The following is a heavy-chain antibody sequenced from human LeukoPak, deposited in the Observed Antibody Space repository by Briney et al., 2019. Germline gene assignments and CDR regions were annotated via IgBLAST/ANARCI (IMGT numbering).Heavy chain of an antibody. J-gene: IGHJ5*02. V-gene: IGHV4-61*01. CDR2: IYYSGST. D-gene: IGHD2-21*02. CDR3: ARDYCGGDCYSPWFDP. CDR1: GGSVSSGSYY. Sequence: PSETLSLTCTVSGGSVSSGSYYWSWIRQPPGKGLEWIGYIYYSGSTYYNPSLKSRVTISVDTSKNQFSLKLSSVTAADTAVYYCARDYCGGDCYSPWFDPWGQGTLVTVSS.